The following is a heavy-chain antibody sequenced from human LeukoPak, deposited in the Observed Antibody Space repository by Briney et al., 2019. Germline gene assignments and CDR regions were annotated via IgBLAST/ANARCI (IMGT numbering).Heavy chain of an antibody. Sequence: GGSLRLSCAASGFTFSSNYMSWVRQAPGKGLEWVSVIYSGGSTYYADSVKGRFTISRDNSKNTLYLQMNSLRAEDTAVYYCARDHDSSGYWDYWGQGTLVTVSS. V-gene: IGHV3-66*01. D-gene: IGHD3-22*01. CDR3: ARDHDSSGYWDY. CDR1: GFTFSSNY. J-gene: IGHJ4*02. CDR2: IYSGGST.